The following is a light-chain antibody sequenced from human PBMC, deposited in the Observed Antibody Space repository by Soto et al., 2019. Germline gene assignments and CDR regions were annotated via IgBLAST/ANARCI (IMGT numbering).Light chain of an antibody. CDR2: KAS. V-gene: IGKV1-5*03. Sequence: DIQMTQSPSTLSASVGDTVTITCRASQSISNWLAWYQQKPGQAPKLLIHKASTLESGVPSRFSGSGSGTEFTLTIISLQPDDFATFYCQQYDLFPYTFGQGTKLEIK. CDR1: QSISNW. CDR3: QQYDLFPYT. J-gene: IGKJ2*01.